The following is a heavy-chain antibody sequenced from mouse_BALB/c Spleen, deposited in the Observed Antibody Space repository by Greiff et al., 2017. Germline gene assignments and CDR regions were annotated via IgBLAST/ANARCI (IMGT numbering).Heavy chain of an antibody. V-gene: IGHV14-4*02. CDR2: IDPENGDT. CDR3: FYYDYDDYAMDY. J-gene: IGHJ4*01. CDR1: GFNIKDYY. Sequence: EVQLVESGAELVRSGASVKLSCTASGFNIKDYYMHWVKQRPEQGLEWIGWIDPENGDTEYAPKFQGKATMTADTSSNTAYLQLSSLTSEDTAVYYCFYYDYDDYAMDYWGQGTSVTVSS. D-gene: IGHD2-4*01.